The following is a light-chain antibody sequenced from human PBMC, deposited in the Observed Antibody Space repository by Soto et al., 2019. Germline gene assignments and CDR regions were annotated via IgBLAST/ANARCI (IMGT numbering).Light chain of an antibody. CDR2: GAS. CDR3: QRYGN. Sequence: EIVVTQSPGTLSVAPGERATLSCRASQSVSSSHLAWYQQKPGQAPRLLIYGASSRATGIPDRFSGSGSGTDFTLPISRLEPEDFAVYYCQRYGNFGQGTKVDIK. CDR1: QSVSSSH. J-gene: IGKJ1*01. V-gene: IGKV3-20*01.